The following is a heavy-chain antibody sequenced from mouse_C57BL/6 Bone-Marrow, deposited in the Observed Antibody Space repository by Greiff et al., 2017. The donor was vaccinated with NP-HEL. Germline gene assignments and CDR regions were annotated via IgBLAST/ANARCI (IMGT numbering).Heavy chain of an antibody. CDR2: IDPSDSYT. CDR3: ARCLGGEYYFDD. V-gene: IGHV1-50*01. D-gene: IGHD4-1*01. Sequence: QVQLQQPGAELVKPGASVKLSCKASGYTFTSYWMQWVKQRPGQGLEWIGEIDPSDSYTNYNQKFKGKATLTVDTSSSTAYMQLSSLTSEDSAVYYCARCLGGEYYFDDWGQGTTLTVSS. CDR1: GYTFTSYW. J-gene: IGHJ2*01.